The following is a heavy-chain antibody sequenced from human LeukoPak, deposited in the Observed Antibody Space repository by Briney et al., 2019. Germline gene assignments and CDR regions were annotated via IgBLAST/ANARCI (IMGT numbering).Heavy chain of an antibody. Sequence: SETLSLTCTVSGGSMSTNMYSWGWIRQPPGKGLEWIGSMYYSGSTYYNPSLKSRVTISVDTSKNQFSLKLSSVTAADTAMYYCARHFDWLPDYWGHGTLVTVSS. J-gene: IGHJ4*01. CDR2: MYYSGST. CDR3: ARHFDWLPDY. V-gene: IGHV4-39*01. D-gene: IGHD3-9*01. CDR1: GGSMSTNMYS.